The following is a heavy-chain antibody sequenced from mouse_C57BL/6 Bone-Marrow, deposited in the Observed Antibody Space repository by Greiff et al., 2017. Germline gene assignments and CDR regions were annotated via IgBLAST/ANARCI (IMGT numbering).Heavy chain of an antibody. V-gene: IGHV1-59*01. CDR1: GYTFTSYW. J-gene: IGHJ3*01. CDR2: IDPSDSYT. CDR3: ARETAQATFAY. D-gene: IGHD3-2*02. Sequence: VQLQQPGAELVRPGTSVKLSCKASGYTFTSYWMHWVKQRPGQGLEWIGVIDPSDSYTNYNQKFKGKATLTVDTSSSTAYMQLSSLTSEDSAVXYCARETAQATFAYWGQGTLVTVSA.